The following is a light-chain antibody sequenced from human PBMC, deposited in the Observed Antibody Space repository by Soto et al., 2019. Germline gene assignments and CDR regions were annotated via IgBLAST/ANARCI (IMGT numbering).Light chain of an antibody. Sequence: LTQPASVSGSPGQSVTISCTGPRSDIGDSNFISWYQHSPGKAPRLLIYEVNNRPSGVSRRFFGSKAGNTASLTISGLLDDDEADYFCASFRSGTILVFGSGTKVTVL. CDR2: EVN. V-gene: IGLV2-14*01. CDR1: RSDIGDSNF. J-gene: IGLJ1*01. CDR3: ASFRSGTILV.